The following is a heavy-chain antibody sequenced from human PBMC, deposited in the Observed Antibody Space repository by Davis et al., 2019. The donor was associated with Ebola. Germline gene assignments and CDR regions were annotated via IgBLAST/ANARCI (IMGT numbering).Heavy chain of an antibody. CDR3: ARRGTSSWYAGWFDP. Sequence: MPSETLSLTCTVSGASISRSHWTCIRQPPGNGLEWIGYTSYSGSTNYTPSLKSRVTISVDTSKNQFSLKLSSVTAADTAMNYCARRGTSSWYAGWFDPWGQGTLVTVSS. V-gene: IGHV4-59*08. D-gene: IGHD6-13*01. CDR1: GASISRSH. J-gene: IGHJ5*02. CDR2: TSYSGST.